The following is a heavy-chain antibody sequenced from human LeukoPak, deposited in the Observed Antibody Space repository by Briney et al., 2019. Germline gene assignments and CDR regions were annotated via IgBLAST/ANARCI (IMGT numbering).Heavy chain of an antibody. CDR1: GYSISSGYY. CDR2: IYHSGST. CDR3: ARSGPYYGSGSSPYYFDY. Sequence: TSETLSLTCAVSGYSISSGYYWGWIRQPPGKGLEWIGSIYHSGSTYYNPSLKSRVTISVDTSKNQFSLKLSSVTAAATAVYYCARSGPYYGSGSSPYYFDYWGQGTLVTVPS. J-gene: IGHJ4*02. V-gene: IGHV4-38-2*01. D-gene: IGHD3-10*01.